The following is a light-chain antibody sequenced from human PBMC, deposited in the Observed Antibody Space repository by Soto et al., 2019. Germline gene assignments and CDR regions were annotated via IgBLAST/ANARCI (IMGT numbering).Light chain of an antibody. V-gene: IGLV3-21*02. CDR3: QVWVGSSDHYV. CDR2: DDS. CDR1: NIGSKI. Sequence: SYELTQPPSVSVAPGQTAKITCGGDNIGSKIVHWYQQKSDQAPVLVVHDDSDRPSGIPERFSGSNSGNMATLTISRVEAGDEADYYCQVWVGSSDHYVFGNGTKVTVL. J-gene: IGLJ1*01.